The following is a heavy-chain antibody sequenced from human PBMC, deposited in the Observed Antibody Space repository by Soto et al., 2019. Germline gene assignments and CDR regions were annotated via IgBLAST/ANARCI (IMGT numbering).Heavy chain of an antibody. V-gene: IGHV3-48*03. J-gene: IGHJ6*02. Sequence: LRLSCAASGFTFSNYDINWVRQAPGKGPEWISHISSSGGIIYYADSVKGRFTISRDNAKNSLYLQMNSLRGEDTAVYYCAREGSVSSSDYYAYYYGMDVWGQGTTVTVSS. CDR2: ISSSGGII. D-gene: IGHD3-10*01. CDR3: AREGSVSSSDYYAYYYGMDV. CDR1: GFTFSNYD.